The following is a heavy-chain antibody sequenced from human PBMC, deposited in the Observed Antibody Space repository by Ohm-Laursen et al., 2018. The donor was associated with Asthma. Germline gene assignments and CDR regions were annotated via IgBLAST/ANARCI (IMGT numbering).Heavy chain of an antibody. V-gene: IGHV3-30*03. J-gene: IGHJ4*02. Sequence: SLRLSCSASGFTFSSYGMHWVRQAPGKGLEWVAVISYHGYNEYYLDSVKGRFTISRDNAKNSLSLQMNSLRAEDTAVYYCVRSVDDGGNSGDYWGQGTLVTVSS. CDR3: VRSVDDGGNSGDY. D-gene: IGHD4-23*01. CDR2: ISYHGYNE. CDR1: GFTFSSYG.